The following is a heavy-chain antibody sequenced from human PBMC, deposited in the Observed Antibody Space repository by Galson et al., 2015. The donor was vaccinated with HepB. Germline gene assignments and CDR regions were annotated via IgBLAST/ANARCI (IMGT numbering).Heavy chain of an antibody. CDR1: GYSFSNFW. CDR3: ARHGTYSSSWAAQ. CDR2: IYPGDSET. J-gene: IGHJ4*02. V-gene: IGHV5-51*01. D-gene: IGHD6-13*01. Sequence: QSGAEEKKPGESLNISCKGSGYSFSNFWIGWVRQMPGKGLEWMGSIYPGDSETRVSPSFQGQGTISVDKTISTAYLQWSSLKAGDSAMYYCARHGTYSSSWAAQWGQGTLVTVSS.